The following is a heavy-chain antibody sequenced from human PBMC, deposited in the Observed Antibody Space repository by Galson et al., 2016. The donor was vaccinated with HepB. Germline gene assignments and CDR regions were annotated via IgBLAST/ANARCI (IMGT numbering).Heavy chain of an antibody. D-gene: IGHD3/OR15-3a*01. CDR1: GFTFANYE. J-gene: IGHJ4*02. V-gene: IGHV3-48*03. CDR3: ARDYDFMGDGFDY. CDR2: INGWGNGA. Sequence: SLRLSCAASGFTFANYEMNWVRQAPGKGLGWISYINGWGNGAVYADPVKGRFTTSRDNAENSLYLQMNSLRVEDTATYYCARDYDFMGDGFDYWGQGTLVTVSS.